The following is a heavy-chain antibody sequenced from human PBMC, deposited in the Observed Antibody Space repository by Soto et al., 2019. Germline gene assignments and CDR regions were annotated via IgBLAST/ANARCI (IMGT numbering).Heavy chain of an antibody. Sequence: EVQLLESGGGLVQPGGSLRLSCAASGFTFRSYAMNWVRQAPGKGLEWVAAFSGSDGSTFYADSVKGRFTISGDNSKNTLYLQMNSLRAEDTAVYYCAKDLDSETLTHFDYWCQGTLVTVSS. J-gene: IGHJ4*02. CDR1: GFTFRSYA. D-gene: IGHD2-21*01. V-gene: IGHV3-23*01. CDR2: FSGSDGST. CDR3: AKDLDSETLTHFDY.